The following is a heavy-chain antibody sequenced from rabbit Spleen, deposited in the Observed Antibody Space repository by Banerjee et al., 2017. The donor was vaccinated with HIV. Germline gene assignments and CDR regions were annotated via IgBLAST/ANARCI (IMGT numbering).Heavy chain of an antibody. CDR3: ARAGYAGYGYANFRDYYGMDL. D-gene: IGHD6-1*01. Sequence: QSLEESGGDLVKPGASLTLTCIASGVSFSGDSYMCWVRQAPGKGLEWIACIDAGSSDFTYFASWAIGRFTISKTSSTTVTLQMTSLTAADTATYFCARAGYAGYGYANFRDYYGMDLWGQGTLVTVS. CDR2: IDAGSSDFT. J-gene: IGHJ6*01. CDR1: GVSFSGDSY. V-gene: IGHV1S40*01.